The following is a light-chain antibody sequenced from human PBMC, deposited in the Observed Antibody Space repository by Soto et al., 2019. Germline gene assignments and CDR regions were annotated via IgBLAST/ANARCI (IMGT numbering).Light chain of an antibody. CDR2: GVS. V-gene: IGKV3D-15*01. J-gene: IGKJ1*01. Sequence: EIVLTQSPGTLSLSPGERATLSCRASQSVSSSYLAWYQQKPGRAPRLLIYGVSTRATGIPDRFSGSGSGTDFTLTISSLQSEDLAVYYCQQYNNWPWTFGQGTKVDI. CDR1: QSVSSSY. CDR3: QQYNNWPWT.